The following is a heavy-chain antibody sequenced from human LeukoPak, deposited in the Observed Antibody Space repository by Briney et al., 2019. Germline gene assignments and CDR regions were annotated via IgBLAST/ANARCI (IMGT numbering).Heavy chain of an antibody. J-gene: IGHJ5*02. V-gene: IGHV4-30-2*01. CDR1: GGSIISGGYS. CDR2: IYHSGST. CDR3: ASVGGYSYGLKT. D-gene: IGHD5-18*01. Sequence: PSQTLSLTCAVSGGSIISGGYSWSWIRQPPGKGLEWIGYIYHSGSTYYNPSLKSRVTISVDRSKNQFSLKLSSVTAADTAVYYCASVGGYSYGLKTWGQGTLVTVSS.